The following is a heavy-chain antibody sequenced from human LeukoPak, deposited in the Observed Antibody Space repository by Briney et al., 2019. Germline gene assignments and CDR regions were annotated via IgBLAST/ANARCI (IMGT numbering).Heavy chain of an antibody. CDR2: INPSGGST. Sequence: GASVKVSCKASGYTFTSYYMHWVRQAPGQGLEWMGIINPSGGSTSYAQKFQGRVTMTRDTSTSTVYMELSSLRSEGTAVYYCARDLGYGDYRRGHWFDPWGQGTLVTVSS. V-gene: IGHV1-46*01. CDR1: GYTFTSYY. J-gene: IGHJ5*02. CDR3: ARDLGYGDYRRGHWFDP. D-gene: IGHD4-17*01.